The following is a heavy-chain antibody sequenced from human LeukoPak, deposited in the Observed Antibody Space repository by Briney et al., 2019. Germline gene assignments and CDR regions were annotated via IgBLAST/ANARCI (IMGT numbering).Heavy chain of an antibody. CDR2: IREYGSEK. J-gene: IGHJ4*02. V-gene: IGHV3-7*01. CDR3: ASAPADGSGYYNFNY. CDR1: GFTFSSYW. Sequence: GGSLRLSCAASGFTFSSYWMSWVRQAPGKGLEWVANIREYGSEKYYVDSVKGRFTISRDNAKDSLYLQMNSLRAEDTAVYYCASAPADGSGYYNFNYWGQGTLVTVSS. D-gene: IGHD3-22*01.